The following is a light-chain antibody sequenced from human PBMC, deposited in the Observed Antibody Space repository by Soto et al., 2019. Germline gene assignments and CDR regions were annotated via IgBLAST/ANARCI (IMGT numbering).Light chain of an antibody. J-gene: IGKJ1*01. CDR3: QQYNTYYWT. V-gene: IGKV1-5*01. CDR1: QSVNSW. CDR2: DAA. Sequence: DIQMTQSPSTLSASVGDTVTITCRASQSVNSWLAWYQQKPGKAPKLLIWDAASLQSGVPSRFSGSGSGTEFTLTISSLQPDDFATYYCQQYNTYYWTFDQGTKVEVK.